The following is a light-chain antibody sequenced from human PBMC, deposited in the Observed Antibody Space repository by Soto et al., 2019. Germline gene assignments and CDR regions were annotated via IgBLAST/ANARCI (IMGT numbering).Light chain of an antibody. CDR3: QQYNDWPPLT. V-gene: IGKV3-15*01. CDR1: ESVNTN. Sequence: EIVVTQSPGTLSLSPGERTTLSCRASESVNTNLAWYQQKPGQAPTLLIFGASIRATGVPDRFSGSGSGTEFTLSISSLQSADSAVYYCQQYNDWPPLTFGGGTKVDIK. CDR2: GAS. J-gene: IGKJ4*02.